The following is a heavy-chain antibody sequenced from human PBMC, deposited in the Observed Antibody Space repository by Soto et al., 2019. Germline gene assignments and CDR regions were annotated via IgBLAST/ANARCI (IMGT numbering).Heavy chain of an antibody. CDR2: ISAYNGNT. CDR3: ARGVVVTGRGHYYDSSASHY. J-gene: IGHJ4*02. D-gene: IGHD3-22*01. Sequence: GASVKVSCKASGYTFTSYGISWVRQAPGQGLEWVGWISAYNGNTNYAQKPQGRVTMTTDTSTSTAYMELRSLRSDDTAVYYCARGVVVTGRGHYYDSSASHYWGQGTLVTVSS. V-gene: IGHV1-18*01. CDR1: GYTFTSYG.